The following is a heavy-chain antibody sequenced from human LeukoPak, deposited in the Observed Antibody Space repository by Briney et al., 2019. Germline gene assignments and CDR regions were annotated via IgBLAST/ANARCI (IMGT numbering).Heavy chain of an antibody. J-gene: IGHJ4*02. Sequence: SETLSLTCAVYGGSFSGYYWSWICQPPGKGLEWIGEINHSGSTNYNPSLKSRVTISVDTSKNQFSLKLSSVTAADTAVYYCARSLRSLRYFDYWGQGTLVTVSS. CDR1: GGSFSGYY. D-gene: IGHD3-10*01. CDR2: INHSGST. V-gene: IGHV4-34*01. CDR3: ARSLRSLRYFDY.